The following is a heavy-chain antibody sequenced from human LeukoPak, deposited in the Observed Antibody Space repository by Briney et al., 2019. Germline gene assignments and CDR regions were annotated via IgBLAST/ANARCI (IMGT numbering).Heavy chain of an antibody. CDR3: ARAGSGRSPDWFDP. J-gene: IGHJ5*02. V-gene: IGHV3-21*01. CDR1: RFTFSSYS. Sequence: GGSLRFSCAASRFTFSSYSINWVRQAPRKGLEWVSAISSSSSYIYYADSVKGRFTISRDNAKNSLYLQMNSLRAEDTAVYYCARAGSGRSPDWFDPWGQGTLVTVSS. D-gene: IGHD1-26*01. CDR2: ISSSSSYI.